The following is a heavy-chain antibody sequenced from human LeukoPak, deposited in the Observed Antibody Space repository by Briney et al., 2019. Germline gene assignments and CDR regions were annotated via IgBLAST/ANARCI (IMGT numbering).Heavy chain of an antibody. CDR3: ARDYTMIVVVTPLLYYGMDV. V-gene: IGHV3-21*01. CDR2: ISSSSSYI. J-gene: IGHJ6*02. D-gene: IGHD3-22*01. Sequence: GGSLRLSCAASGFTFSSYSMNWVRQAPGKGLEWVSSISSSSSYIYYADSVKGRFTISRDNAKNSLYLQMNSLRAEDTAVYYCARDYTMIVVVTPLLYYGMDVWGQGTTVTVSS. CDR1: GFTFSSYS.